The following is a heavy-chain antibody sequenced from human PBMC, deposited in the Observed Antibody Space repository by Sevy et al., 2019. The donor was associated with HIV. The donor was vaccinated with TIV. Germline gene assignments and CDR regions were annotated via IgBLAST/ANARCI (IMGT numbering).Heavy chain of an antibody. V-gene: IGHV5-51*01. CDR2: IYPGDSDT. D-gene: IGHD3-22*01. CDR1: GYSFTSYW. Sequence: GESLKISCKGSGYSFTSYWIGWVRQMPGKGLEWMGIIYPGDSDTRYCPSFQGQVTISADKSISTAYLQWSSPKASEPAMYYCARGSNGDYDDSSGYYRHYYYGMDVWGQGTTVTVSS. CDR3: ARGSNGDYDDSSGYYRHYYYGMDV. J-gene: IGHJ6*02.